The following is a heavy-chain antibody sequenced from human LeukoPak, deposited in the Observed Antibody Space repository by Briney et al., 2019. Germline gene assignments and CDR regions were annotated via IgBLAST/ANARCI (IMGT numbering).Heavy chain of an antibody. CDR3: ARDPYCTGGSCYHRFDY. D-gene: IGHD2-15*01. Sequence: SETLSLTCTVSGGSISNYYWSWIRQPPGKGLEWIGYIYYSGSTNYNPSLKSRVTISIDKSENQLSLKLSSVTAADTAVYFCARDPYCTGGSCYHRFDYWGQGTLVTVSS. V-gene: IGHV4-59*12. CDR1: GGSISNYY. J-gene: IGHJ4*02. CDR2: IYYSGST.